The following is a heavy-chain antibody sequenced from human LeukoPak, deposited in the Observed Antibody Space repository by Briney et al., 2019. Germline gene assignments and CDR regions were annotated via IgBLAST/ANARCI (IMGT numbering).Heavy chain of an antibody. J-gene: IGHJ6*03. CDR1: GFTFSTYS. CDR3: AIKYYDTSGYQDYYYYMDV. V-gene: IGHV3-21*01. CDR2: ISSSSSYI. D-gene: IGHD3-22*01. Sequence: PGGSLRLSCAASGFTFSTYSMNWVRQAAGKGLEWVSSISSSSSYIYYADSVKGRFTISRDNAQNSLYLQMNSLRAEDTAVYYCAIKYYDTSGYQDYYYYMDVWGKGTTVTVSS.